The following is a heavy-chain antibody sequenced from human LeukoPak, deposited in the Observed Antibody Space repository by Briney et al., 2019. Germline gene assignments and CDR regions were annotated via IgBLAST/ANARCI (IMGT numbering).Heavy chain of an antibody. CDR3: ARDKGYNYGHAFDY. CDR2: IWYDGSNK. J-gene: IGHJ4*02. V-gene: IGHV3-33*01. CDR1: GFTFSTYG. Sequence: GGSLRLSCAASGFTFSTYGMHWVRQAPGKGLEGVTLIWYDGSNKYYAEPVKGRSTISRENSKNTLYLQMSSPRAEDTAVYYCARDKGYNYGHAFDYCGEKAPVTASS. D-gene: IGHD5-18*01.